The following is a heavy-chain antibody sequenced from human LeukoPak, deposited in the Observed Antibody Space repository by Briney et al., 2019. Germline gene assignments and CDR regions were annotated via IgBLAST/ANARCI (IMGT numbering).Heavy chain of an antibody. J-gene: IGHJ1*01. CDR1: GGSISSGGYY. Sequence: SETLSLTCTVSGGSISSGGYYWSWVRQSPEKGLEWIGQIDHSGITDYNPSLWSRVTISVDTSKNQFSLKLSSVTAADTAVYYCARETTVTTQGYFQHWGQGTLVTVSS. D-gene: IGHD4-17*01. V-gene: IGHV4-30-4*08. CDR2: IDHSGIT. CDR3: ARETTVTTQGYFQH.